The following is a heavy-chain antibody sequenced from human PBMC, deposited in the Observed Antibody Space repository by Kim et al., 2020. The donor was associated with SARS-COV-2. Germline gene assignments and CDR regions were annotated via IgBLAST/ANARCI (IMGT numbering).Heavy chain of an antibody. J-gene: IGHJ3*02. CDR2: IYYSGST. Sequence: SETLSLTCTVSGGSISSGGYYWSWIRQHPGKGLEWIGYIYYSGSTYYNPSLKSRVTISVDTSKNQFSLKLSSVTAADTAVYYCARVNRDCSSTSCYRNDAFDIWGQGTMVTVSS. CDR3: ARVNRDCSSTSCYRNDAFDI. D-gene: IGHD2-2*01. V-gene: IGHV4-31*03. CDR1: GGSISSGGYY.